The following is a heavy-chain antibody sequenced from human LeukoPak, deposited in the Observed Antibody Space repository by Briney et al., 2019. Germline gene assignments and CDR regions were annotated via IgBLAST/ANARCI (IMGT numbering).Heavy chain of an antibody. CDR1: GGSISRHY. D-gene: IGHD5-18*01. CDR3: AREPGGARGYSYGYGYYYMDV. CDR2: VYYSGST. J-gene: IGHJ6*03. Sequence: SETLSLTCTVSGGSISRHYWSWIRQPPGKGLEWIGYVYYSGSTNYNPSLKSRVTISVDASKNQFSLKLSSVTAADTAVYYCAREPGGARGYSYGYGYYYMDVWGRGTTVNGS. V-gene: IGHV4-59*11.